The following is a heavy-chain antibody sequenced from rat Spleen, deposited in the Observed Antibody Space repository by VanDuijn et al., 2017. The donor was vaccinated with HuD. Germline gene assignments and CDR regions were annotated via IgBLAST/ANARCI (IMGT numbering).Heavy chain of an antibody. J-gene: IGHJ2*01. CDR2: ISSGGHP. D-gene: IGHD1-11*01. CDR1: GFSLTSNG. Sequence: QVQLKESGPGLVQPSQTLSLTCTVSGFSLTSNGVSWVRQFPGKGLEWIATISSGGHPYYNSALKSRLNISRDTSKSQVFLKMNRLQSEDTTTYYCARDPYGGYPPFDYWGQGVMVTVSS. V-gene: IGHV2S12*01. CDR3: ARDPYGGYPPFDY.